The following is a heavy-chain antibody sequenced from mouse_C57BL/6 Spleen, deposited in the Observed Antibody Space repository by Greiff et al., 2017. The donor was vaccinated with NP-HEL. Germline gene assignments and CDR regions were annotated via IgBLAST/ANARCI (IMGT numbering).Heavy chain of an antibody. J-gene: IGHJ4*01. CDR2: ILPGSGST. Sequence: QVQLQQSGAELMKPGASVKLSCKATGYTFTGYWIEWVKQRPGHGLEWIGEILPGSGSTNYNEKFKGKATFTADTSSNTAYMQLSSLTTEDSAIYYCARTIAHYYGSSYHYAMDYWGQGTSVTVSS. V-gene: IGHV1-9*01. D-gene: IGHD1-1*01. CDR1: GYTFTGYW. CDR3: ARTIAHYYGSSYHYAMDY.